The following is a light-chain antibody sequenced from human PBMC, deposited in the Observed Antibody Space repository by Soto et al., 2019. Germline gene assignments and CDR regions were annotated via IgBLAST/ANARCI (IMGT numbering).Light chain of an antibody. CDR2: EVS. V-gene: IGLV2-8*01. Sequence: QSALTQPPSASGSPGQSVTISCTGTSSDVGGYNYVSWYQQHPGKAPKLMIYEVSKRPSGVPDRFSGSKSGNTASLTVSGLQAEDKADYFCSSYAGSNNFWVFGGGTQLTVL. CDR1: SSDVGGYNY. CDR3: SSYAGSNNFWV. J-gene: IGLJ2*01.